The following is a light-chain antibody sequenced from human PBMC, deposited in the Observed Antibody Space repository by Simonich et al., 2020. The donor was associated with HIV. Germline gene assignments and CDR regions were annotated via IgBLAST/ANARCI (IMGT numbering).Light chain of an antibody. CDR3: QQFNSYPVT. J-gene: IGKJ3*01. Sequence: IQMIQSPSSLSASVGDRVTITCRASQTISSYLNWYQQKPGKAPKLLIYDASSLESGVPSRFSGSGSGTDFTLTISSLQPEDFAIYYCQQFNSYPVTFGPGTKVDIK. CDR2: DAS. V-gene: IGKV1-13*02. CDR1: QTISSY.